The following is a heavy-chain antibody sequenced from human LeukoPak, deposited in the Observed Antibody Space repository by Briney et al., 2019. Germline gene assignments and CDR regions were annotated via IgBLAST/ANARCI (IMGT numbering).Heavy chain of an antibody. D-gene: IGHD1-1*01. CDR2: IIPIFGTA. Sequence: SVKVSCKASGGTFSSYAISWVRQAPGQGLEWMGGIIPIFGTANYAQKFQGRVTITADESTSTAYMELSSLRSEDTAVYYCASAPRGTVIPYELAAGPWGQGTLVTVSS. V-gene: IGHV1-69*13. J-gene: IGHJ5*02. CDR1: GGTFSSYA. CDR3: ASAPRGTVIPYELAAGP.